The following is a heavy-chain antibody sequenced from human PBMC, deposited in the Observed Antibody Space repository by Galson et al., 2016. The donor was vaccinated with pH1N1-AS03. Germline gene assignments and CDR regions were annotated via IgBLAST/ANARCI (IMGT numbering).Heavy chain of an antibody. D-gene: IGHD6-19*01. CDR1: GFTFDDYA. CDR2: ITWNSDSI. J-gene: IGHJ4*02. CDR3: ARDGPPQGISVAGSFDF. Sequence: SLRLSCAASGFTFDDYAMHWVRLAPGKGLGWVSGITWNSDSIGYADSVKGRFTISRDNAQNLLYLQMNSLRDEDTAVYYCARDGPPQGISVAGSFDFWGQGTLVTVSS. V-gene: IGHV3-9*01.